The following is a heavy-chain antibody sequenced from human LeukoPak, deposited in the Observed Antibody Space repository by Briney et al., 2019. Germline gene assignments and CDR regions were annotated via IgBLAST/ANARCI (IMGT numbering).Heavy chain of an antibody. CDR3: ARDLRPLGGYTAFDY. V-gene: IGHV4-4*02. D-gene: IGHD5-24*01. CDR1: GGSISSSNW. J-gene: IGHJ4*02. CDR2: IYHSGST. Sequence: SGTLSLTCAVSGGSISSSNWWSWVRQPPGKGLEWIGEIYHSGSTNYNPSLKSRVTISVDKSKNQFSLKLSSVTAADTAVYYCARDLRPLGGYTAFDYWGQGTLVTVSS.